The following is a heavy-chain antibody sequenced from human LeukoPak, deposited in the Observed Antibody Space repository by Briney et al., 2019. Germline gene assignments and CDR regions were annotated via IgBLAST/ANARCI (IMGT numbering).Heavy chain of an antibody. D-gene: IGHD3-10*01. J-gene: IGHJ4*02. CDR1: GGSISSSSYY. CDR2: IYYSGST. Sequence: SETLSLTCTVSGGSISSSSYYWGWIRQPPGKGLEWIGSIYYSGSTYYNPSLKSRVTISVDTSKNQFSLKLSSVTAADTAVYYCARLLVRGGRPFDYWGQGTLDTVSS. V-gene: IGHV4-39*01. CDR3: ARLLVRGGRPFDY.